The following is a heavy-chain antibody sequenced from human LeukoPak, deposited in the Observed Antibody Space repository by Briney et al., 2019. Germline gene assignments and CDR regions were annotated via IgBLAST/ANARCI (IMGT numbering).Heavy chain of an antibody. CDR3: ARVSGYDSSFIDI. CDR1: GYTSTSHG. V-gene: IGHV1-18*01. D-gene: IGHD3-22*01. Sequence: ASVKVSCKSSGYTSTSHGISWVRRAPGQGLEWMGWISGHNGDTKYAQKFEGRVTMTTDRSTSTAYMEMRSLRSDDTAVYHCARVSGYDSSFIDIWGQGTMVTVSS. CDR2: ISGHNGDT. J-gene: IGHJ3*02.